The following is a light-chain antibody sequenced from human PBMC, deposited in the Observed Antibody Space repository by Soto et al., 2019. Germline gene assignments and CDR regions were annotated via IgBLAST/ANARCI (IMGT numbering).Light chain of an antibody. V-gene: IGKV1-8*01. Sequence: AIRMTQSPSSFSASTGDRVTITCRASQGISSYLAWYQQKPGKAPKLLIYAASTLQGGVPSRFSGSGSGTDFTLTVSSLQPEDLATYYCQQLFTYPPTFGPGTKVDIK. CDR3: QQLFTYPPT. J-gene: IGKJ3*01. CDR2: AAS. CDR1: QGISSY.